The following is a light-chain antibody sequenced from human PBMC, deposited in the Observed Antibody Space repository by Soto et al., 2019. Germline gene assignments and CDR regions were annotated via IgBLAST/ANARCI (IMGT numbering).Light chain of an antibody. V-gene: IGKV1-5*01. CDR2: DAS. CDR3: QQYYSYVWT. CDR1: QNINNW. J-gene: IGKJ1*01. Sequence: DIQMTQSPSTLSASIGDRVTITCRASQNINNWIAWYQQKPGKAPKFLIYDASTLESGVPSRFSGSGFGTDFTLTISCLQSEDFATYYCQQYYSYVWTFGQGTKVDI.